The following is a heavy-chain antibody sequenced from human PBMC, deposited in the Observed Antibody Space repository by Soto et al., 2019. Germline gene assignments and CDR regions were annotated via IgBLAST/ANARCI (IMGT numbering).Heavy chain of an antibody. CDR3: ARDPAWWFGEIFAFDI. J-gene: IGHJ3*02. CDR1: GFTFSSYS. V-gene: IGHV3-21*01. Sequence: EVQLVESGGGLVKPGGSLRLSCAASGFTFSSYSMNWVRQAPGKGLEWVSSISSSSSYIYYADSVKGRFTISRDNAKNSLYLQMNSLRAEDTAVYYCARDPAWWFGEIFAFDIWGQGTMVTVSS. D-gene: IGHD3-10*01. CDR2: ISSSSSYI.